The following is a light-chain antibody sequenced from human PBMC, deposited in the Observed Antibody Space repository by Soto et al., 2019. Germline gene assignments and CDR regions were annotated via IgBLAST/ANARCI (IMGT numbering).Light chain of an antibody. Sequence: QSALTQPPSVSGAPGQRVTISCTGSSSNIGASYEVHWYQQLPGRAPKLLIYGNNNRPSGVPDRFSGSKSGTSGSLAITGLQAEDEADYYCQSYDSSLSGYVFGTGTKVTVL. V-gene: IGLV1-40*01. CDR2: GNN. CDR1: SSNIGASYE. CDR3: QSYDSSLSGYV. J-gene: IGLJ1*01.